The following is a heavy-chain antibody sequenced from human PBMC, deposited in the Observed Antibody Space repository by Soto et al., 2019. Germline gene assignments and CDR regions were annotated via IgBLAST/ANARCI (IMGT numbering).Heavy chain of an antibody. D-gene: IGHD3-16*02. CDR1: GGSISSYY. V-gene: IGHV4-59*08. CDR2: IYYSGST. CDR3: ARCDLNRYGFRYFDY. J-gene: IGHJ4*02. Sequence: PSETLSLTCTVSGGSISSYYWSWIRQPPGKGLEWIGYIYYSGSTNYNPSLKSRVTISVDTSKNQFSLKLSPVTAADTAVYYCARCDLNRYGFRYFDYWGQGTLVTVSS.